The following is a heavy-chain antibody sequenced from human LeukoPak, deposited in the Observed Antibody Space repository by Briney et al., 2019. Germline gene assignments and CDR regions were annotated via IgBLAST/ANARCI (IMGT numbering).Heavy chain of an antibody. Sequence: GRSLRLSCAASGFTFSSYGMHWVRQAPGKRLEWVAVIWYDGSNKYYADSVKGRFTISRDNSKNTLYLQMNSLRAEDTAVYYCAKAPYCSGGSCYYYYYMDVWGKGTTVTVSS. CDR2: IWYDGSNK. V-gene: IGHV3-33*06. D-gene: IGHD2-15*01. CDR3: AKAPYCSGGSCYYYYYMDV. J-gene: IGHJ6*03. CDR1: GFTFSSYG.